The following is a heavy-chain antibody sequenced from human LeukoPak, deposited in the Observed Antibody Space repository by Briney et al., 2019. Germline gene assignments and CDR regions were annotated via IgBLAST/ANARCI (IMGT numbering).Heavy chain of an antibody. J-gene: IGHJ3*02. D-gene: IGHD5-12*01. CDR1: GFTFSSYA. V-gene: IGHV3-23*01. CDR3: AKDLVATIYAFDI. Sequence: GGSLGLSCAASGFTFSSYAMSWVRQAPGKGLEWVSAISGSGGSTYYADSVKGRFTISRDNSKNTLYLQMNSLRAEDTAVYYCAKDLVATIYAFDIWGQGAMVTVSS. CDR2: ISGSGGST.